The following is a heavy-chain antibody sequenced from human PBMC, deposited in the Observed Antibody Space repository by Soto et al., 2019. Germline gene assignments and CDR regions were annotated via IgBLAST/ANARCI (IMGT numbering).Heavy chain of an antibody. J-gene: IGHJ4*02. CDR3: ATMGTPVTGLYYFDY. CDR1: GGSISSGNYY. D-gene: IGHD4-17*01. V-gene: IGHV4-30-4*01. Sequence: QVQLQESGPGLVKPSQTLSLTCTVSGGSISSGNYYWSWIRQPPGKGLEWIGFISYSGTTHYSASRRSRVSIXXDXSXTQFSLDLSSVTAADTAVYYCATMGTPVTGLYYFDYWGQGTLVTVSS. CDR2: ISYSGTT.